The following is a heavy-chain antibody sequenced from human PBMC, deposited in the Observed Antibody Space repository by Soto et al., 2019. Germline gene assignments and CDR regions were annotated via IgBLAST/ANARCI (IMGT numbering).Heavy chain of an antibody. V-gene: IGHV3-53*01. CDR3: GRDPYSGARYYLDL. CDR2: IYSGGST. Sequence: SLRLSCAASGFTVSSNYMSWVRQAPGKGLEWVSVIYSGGSTYYAYSVKGRFTISRDNSKNTLYLQMNSLRAADTAVYYCGRDPYSGARYYLDLWGQGTQVTVSS. D-gene: IGHD1-26*01. J-gene: IGHJ4*02. CDR1: GFTVSSNY.